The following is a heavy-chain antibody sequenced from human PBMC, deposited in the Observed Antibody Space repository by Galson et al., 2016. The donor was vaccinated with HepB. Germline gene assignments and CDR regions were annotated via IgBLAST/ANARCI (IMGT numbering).Heavy chain of an antibody. CDR2: ISGSGGST. CDR3: AKMEIAAFVHPRLVDY. J-gene: IGHJ4*02. D-gene: IGHD2-15*01. Sequence: SLRLSCAASGFTFNNYAMSWVRQAPAKGLEWVPGISGSGGSTYYAASVRGRFTISRDNSKNTLYLQMNSLRAEDTAVYYCAKMEIAAFVHPRLVDYWGQGTLVTVSS. V-gene: IGHV3-23*01. CDR1: GFTFNNYA.